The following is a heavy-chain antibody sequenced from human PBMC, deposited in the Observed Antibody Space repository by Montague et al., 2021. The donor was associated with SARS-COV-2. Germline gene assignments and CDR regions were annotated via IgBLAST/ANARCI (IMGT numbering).Heavy chain of an antibody. CDR3: ARMSEGNWSDEAWIDP. CDR1: GVSISSRFY. J-gene: IGHJ5*02. Sequence: TLSLTCTVSGVSISSRFYWTWIRQHPGKGLEWIGYIYYSGTTYYNPSLKSRITISIDTSENQFFLKLSSVTVADTAFYYCARMSEGNWSDEAWIDPWGQGILVTVSP. V-gene: IGHV4-31*03. D-gene: IGHD1-20*01. CDR2: IYYSGTT.